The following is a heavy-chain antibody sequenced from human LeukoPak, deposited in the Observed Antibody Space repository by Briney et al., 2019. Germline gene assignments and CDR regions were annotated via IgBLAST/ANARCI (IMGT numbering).Heavy chain of an antibody. CDR3: AGVPIAARPFDS. CDR2: IDYSGNS. Sequence: PWETLSLTCSVSGGSISPFYWSWIRQPPGKGLEGVGYIDYSGNSDYNPCLRSRVTSSVDQSKNRFHMKLSSATDADTAEYYCAGVPIAARPFDSWGQGTLVTVSS. J-gene: IGHJ4*02. V-gene: IGHV4-59*12. CDR1: GGSISPFY. D-gene: IGHD6-6*01.